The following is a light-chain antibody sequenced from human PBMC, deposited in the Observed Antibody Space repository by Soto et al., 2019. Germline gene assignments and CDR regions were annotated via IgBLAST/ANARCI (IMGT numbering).Light chain of an antibody. Sequence: EVLITQSPATLSVSPGERATLSCRASQSVSSNLAWYQQKPGQAPRLLIYGASTRATAIPARFSGSGSGTEFTLTISGLQSEDFAVYYCQQYNNWPRTFGQGTKVEI. V-gene: IGKV3-15*01. CDR1: QSVSSN. CDR3: QQYNNWPRT. J-gene: IGKJ1*01. CDR2: GAS.